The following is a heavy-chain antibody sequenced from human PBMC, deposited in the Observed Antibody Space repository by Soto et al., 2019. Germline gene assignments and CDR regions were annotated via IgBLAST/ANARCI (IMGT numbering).Heavy chain of an antibody. J-gene: IGHJ4*02. Sequence: QGLLVESGGSLVKPGGSLRLSCATSGFIFSDYYMHWIRQAPGKGLEWISYISGNGRIIQYADSAKGRFTISRDNAQNSLYLQMNSLRAEDTALYFCARDFDADSRTDFDYWGQGTLVTVSS. CDR2: ISGNGRII. CDR1: GFIFSDYY. D-gene: IGHD4-17*01. V-gene: IGHV3-11*01. CDR3: ARDFDADSRTDFDY.